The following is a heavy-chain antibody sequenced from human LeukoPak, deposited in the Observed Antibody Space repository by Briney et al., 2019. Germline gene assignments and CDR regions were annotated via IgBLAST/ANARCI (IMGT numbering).Heavy chain of an antibody. CDR1: GYTFTSYG. CDR3: ARFMTSSSSSGVDY. J-gene: IGHJ4*02. V-gene: IGHV1-18*01. D-gene: IGHD6-6*01. CDR2: ISAYNGNT. Sequence: GASVNVSCKASGYTFTSYGISWVRQAPGQGLEWMGWISAYNGNTNYAQKLQGRVTMTTDTSTSTAYMELRSLRSDDTAVYYCARFMTSSSSSGVDYWGQGTLVTVSS.